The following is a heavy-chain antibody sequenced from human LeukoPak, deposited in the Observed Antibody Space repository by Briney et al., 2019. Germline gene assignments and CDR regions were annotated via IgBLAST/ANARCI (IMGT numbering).Heavy chain of an antibody. J-gene: IGHJ3*02. D-gene: IGHD2/OR15-2a*01. CDR1: GFTVGSNY. CDR3: ARISLGAFDI. Sequence: GGSLRLSCAASGFTVGSNYMSWVRQAPGKGLEWVSVIYSGGGTYYTDSVKGRFTISRDNSKNTLYLQMNSLRAVDTAVYYCARISLGAFDIWGQGTMVTVSS. V-gene: IGHV3-53*01. CDR2: IYSGGGT.